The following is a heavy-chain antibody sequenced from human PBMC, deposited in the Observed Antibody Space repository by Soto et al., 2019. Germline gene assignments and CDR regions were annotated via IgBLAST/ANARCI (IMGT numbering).Heavy chain of an antibody. Sequence: LRLSCAASGFTFSSYSMNWVRQAPGKGLEWVSYISSSSSTIYYADSVKGRFTISRDNAKNSLYLQMNSLRDEDTAVYYCARDWYCGGDCAGMDVWGQGTTVTVSS. V-gene: IGHV3-48*02. CDR3: ARDWYCGGDCAGMDV. D-gene: IGHD2-21*02. CDR2: ISSSSSTI. J-gene: IGHJ6*02. CDR1: GFTFSSYS.